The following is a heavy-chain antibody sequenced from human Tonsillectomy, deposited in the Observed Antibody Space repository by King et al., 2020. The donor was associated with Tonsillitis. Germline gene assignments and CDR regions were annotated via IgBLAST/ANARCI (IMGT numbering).Heavy chain of an antibody. J-gene: IGHJ3*02. CDR1: GCSFRNYG. V-gene: IGHV3-33*01. D-gene: IGHD1-26*01. Sequence: VQLVESGGGVVQPGRALRLLCEASGCSFRNYGMHLVRQAPGKGLEWVASIWLYGSNKYYAESVRGRFTISRDTSKNTLYLPMNSLRAEDTSVYYCARDRPQWEEEGGSFDKGGQGTMATVSS. CDR3: ARDRPQWEEEGGSFDK. CDR2: IWLYGSNK.